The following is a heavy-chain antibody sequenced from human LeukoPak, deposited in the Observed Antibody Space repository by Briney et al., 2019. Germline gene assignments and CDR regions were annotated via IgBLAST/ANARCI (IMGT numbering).Heavy chain of an antibody. J-gene: IGHJ3*02. Sequence: GGSLRLSCAASGFTFSDYYMSWIRRAPGKGLEWVSYISSSGSTIYYADSVKGRFTISRDNAKNSLYLQMNSLRAEDTAVYYCARPASAYCGGDCYGGAFDIWGQGTMVTVSS. D-gene: IGHD2-21*02. CDR2: ISSSGSTI. CDR1: GFTFSDYY. CDR3: ARPASAYCGGDCYGGAFDI. V-gene: IGHV3-11*01.